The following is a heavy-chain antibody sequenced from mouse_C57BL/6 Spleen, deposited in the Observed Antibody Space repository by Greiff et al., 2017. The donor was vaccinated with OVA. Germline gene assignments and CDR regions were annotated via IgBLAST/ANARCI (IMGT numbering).Heavy chain of an antibody. CDR1: GFNIKDYY. J-gene: IGHJ2*01. D-gene: IGHD1-1*01. CDR2: IDPEDGDT. V-gene: IGHV14-1*01. CDR3: TLYYYGSRGVDY. Sequence: EVQLQQSGAELVRTGASVKLSCTASGFNIKDYYMHWVKQRPEQGLEWIGRIDPEDGDTEYAPKFQGKATMTADTSSNTAYLQLSSLTSEDTAVYYCTLYYYGSRGVDYWGQGTTLTVSS.